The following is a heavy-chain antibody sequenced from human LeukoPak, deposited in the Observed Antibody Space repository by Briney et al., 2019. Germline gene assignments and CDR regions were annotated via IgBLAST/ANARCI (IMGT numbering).Heavy chain of an antibody. CDR3: AGYSYGGRKAGFTFDI. Sequence: ASVKVSCKASGYTFTSYYMHWVRQAPGQGLEWMGGIIPIFGTANYAQKFQGRVTITADESTSTAYMELSSLRSEDTAVYYCAGYSYGGRKAGFTFDIWGQGTMVTVSS. J-gene: IGHJ3*02. D-gene: IGHD5-18*01. CDR1: GYTFTSYY. CDR2: IIPIFGTA. V-gene: IGHV1-69*13.